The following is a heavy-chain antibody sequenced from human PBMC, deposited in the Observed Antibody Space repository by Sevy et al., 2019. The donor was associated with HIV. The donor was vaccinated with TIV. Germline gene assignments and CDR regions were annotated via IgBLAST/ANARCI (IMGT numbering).Heavy chain of an antibody. V-gene: IGHV1-69*13. J-gene: IGHJ4*02. CDR3: AGDMTCGGDCYYFDN. D-gene: IGHD2-21*02. CDR1: GDTFRKYV. CDR2: IIPVYGTT. Sequence: ASVKVSCKASGDTFRKYVISWVRQAPCQGLEWMGGIIPVYGTTNYEQKFQARVTFNADESTSTVYMELSRLRSEDTAVYYCAGDMTCGGDCYYFDNWGQGTLVTVSS.